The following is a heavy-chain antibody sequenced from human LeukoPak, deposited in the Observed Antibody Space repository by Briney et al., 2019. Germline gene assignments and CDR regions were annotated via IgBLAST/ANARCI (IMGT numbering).Heavy chain of an antibody. J-gene: IGHJ4*02. V-gene: IGHV3-30-3*01. CDR1: GFTFSSYA. CDR3: ARGMSYDSSGPNDY. D-gene: IGHD3-22*01. Sequence: PGGSLRLSCAASGFTFSSYAMHWVRQAPGKGLEWVAVISYDGSNKYYADSVKGRFTISRDNSKNTLYLQMNSLRAEDTAVYYCARGMSYDSSGPNDYWGQGTLVTVSS. CDR2: ISYDGSNK.